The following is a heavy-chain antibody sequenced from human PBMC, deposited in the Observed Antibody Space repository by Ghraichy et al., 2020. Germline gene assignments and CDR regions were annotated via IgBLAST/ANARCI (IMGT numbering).Heavy chain of an antibody. CDR2: IKQDGSEK. CDR1: GFTFSSYW. CDR3: ARDTSYYYDSSGL. V-gene: IGHV3-7*01. Sequence: GGSLRLSCAASGFTFSSYWMSWVRQAPGKGLEWVANIKQDGSEKYYVDSVKGRFTISRDNAKNSLYLQMNSLRAEDTAVYYCARDTSYYYDSSGLWGQGTLVTVSS. J-gene: IGHJ4*02. D-gene: IGHD3-22*01.